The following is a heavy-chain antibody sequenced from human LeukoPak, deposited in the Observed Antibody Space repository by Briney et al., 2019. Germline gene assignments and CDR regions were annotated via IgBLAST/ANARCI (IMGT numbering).Heavy chain of an antibody. Sequence: PGGSLRLSCEASGFTFSRYWMAWVRQAPGKEPEWVANMRQDGGEIYYVDSVKGRFTVSRDNSKNMVYLQINSLTAEDTAIYYCGRDSRWAQPDYWGQGTLVTVSS. D-gene: IGHD5-24*01. CDR2: MRQDGGEI. V-gene: IGHV3-7*03. CDR3: GRDSRWAQPDY. CDR1: GFTFSRYW. J-gene: IGHJ4*02.